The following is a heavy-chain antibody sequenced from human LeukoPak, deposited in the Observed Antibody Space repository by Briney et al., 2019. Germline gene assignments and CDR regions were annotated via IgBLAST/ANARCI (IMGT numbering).Heavy chain of an antibody. D-gene: IGHD3-10*01. CDR2: IYHSGST. CDR3: ARVPGDYGSGDFDY. V-gene: IGHV4-4*02. J-gene: IGHJ4*02. Sequence: SETLSLTCAVSGGSISSSNWWSWVRQPPGKGLEWIGEIYHSGSTNYNPSLKSRVTISVGKSKNQFSLKLSSVTAADTAVYYCARVPGDYGSGDFDYWGQGTLVTVSS. CDR1: GGSISSSNW.